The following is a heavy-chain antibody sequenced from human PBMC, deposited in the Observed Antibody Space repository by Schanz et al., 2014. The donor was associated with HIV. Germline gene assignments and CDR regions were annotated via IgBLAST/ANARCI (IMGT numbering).Heavy chain of an antibody. V-gene: IGHV4-34*01. J-gene: IGHJ4*02. D-gene: IGHD6-13*01. Sequence: QVQLQQWGAGLLKPSETLSLTCAVYGGSFSGYYWTWIRQPPGKGLEWIGRINHSGSTNYNPSLKSRVTISVDTSMDQFSLKLSSVTAADTAVYYCARDSTMDYFDYWGQGTLVTVSS. CDR1: GGSFSGYY. CDR3: ARDSTMDYFDY. CDR2: INHSGST.